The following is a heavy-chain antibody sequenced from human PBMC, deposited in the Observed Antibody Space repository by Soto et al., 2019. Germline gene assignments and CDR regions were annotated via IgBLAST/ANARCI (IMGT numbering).Heavy chain of an antibody. CDR3: ARDNGYSYEHYYYYGMDV. V-gene: IGHV3-7*01. CDR2: IKQDGSEK. CDR1: GFTLSSYW. D-gene: IGHD5-18*01. J-gene: IGHJ6*02. Sequence: PGGSLRLSCAASGFTLSSYWMSWVRQAPGKGLEWVANIKQDGSEKYYVDSVKGRFTISRDNAKNSLYLQMNSLRAEDTAVYYCARDNGYSYEHYYYYGMDVWGQGTSVTVSS.